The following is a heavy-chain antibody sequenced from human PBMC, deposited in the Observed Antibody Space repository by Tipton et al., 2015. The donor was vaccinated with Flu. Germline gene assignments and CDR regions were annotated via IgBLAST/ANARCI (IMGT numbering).Heavy chain of an antibody. D-gene: IGHD4-17*01. CDR1: GYTFTSYG. V-gene: IGHV1-18*01. J-gene: IGHJ6*02. CDR3: ARGYIYYGEVYAMDV. Sequence: QLVQFGGEVKRPGASVRVSCKASGYTFTSYGIIWVRQAPGQGLEWMGWISTFSGNTKYAQKFQGRVTMTTDTSSTTADMELRSLRSDDTAVYYCARGYIYYGEVYAMDVWGQGTTVIDSS. CDR2: ISTFSGNT.